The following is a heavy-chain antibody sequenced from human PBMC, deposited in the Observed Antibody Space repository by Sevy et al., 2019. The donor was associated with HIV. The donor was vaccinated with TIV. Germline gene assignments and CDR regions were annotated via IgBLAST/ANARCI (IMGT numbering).Heavy chain of an antibody. CDR3: TRWSGSQSIFDY. CDR1: GFIFGDYG. CDR2: FKSKIHGGTT. J-gene: IGHJ4*02. Sequence: GGSLRLSCTASGFIFGDYGMSWVRQAPGKGLEWIAFFKSKIHGGTTENAASVKGRSTISGDDSKNIVYLQMSNLKTEDTAVYYCTRWSGSQSIFDYWGQGTLVTVSS. D-gene: IGHD1-26*01. V-gene: IGHV3-49*04.